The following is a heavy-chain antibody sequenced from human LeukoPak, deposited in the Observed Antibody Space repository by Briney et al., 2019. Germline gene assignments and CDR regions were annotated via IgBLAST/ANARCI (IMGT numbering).Heavy chain of an antibody. V-gene: IGHV4-59*12. CDR1: GGSISSYY. D-gene: IGHD3-3*01. CDR2: IYHSGST. Sequence: SETLSLTCTVSGGSISSYYWSWIRQPPGKGLEWIGYIYHSGSTYHNPSLKSRVTISVDRSKNQFSLKLSSVTAADTAVYYCARALSEVTIFGVVTLTLFDYWGQGTLVTVSS. CDR3: ARALSEVTIFGVVTLTLFDY. J-gene: IGHJ4*02.